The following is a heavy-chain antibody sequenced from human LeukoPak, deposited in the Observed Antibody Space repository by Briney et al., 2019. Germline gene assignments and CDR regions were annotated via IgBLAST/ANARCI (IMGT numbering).Heavy chain of an antibody. Sequence: SVKVSCKASGGTFSGYAISWVRQAPGQGHEWMGRIIPIFGTANYAQKFQGRVTITTDESTSTAYMELSSLRSEDTAVYYCARVGYCGGDCSIYDYWGQGTLVTVSS. CDR2: IIPIFGTA. J-gene: IGHJ4*02. D-gene: IGHD2-21*02. V-gene: IGHV1-69*05. CDR3: ARVGYCGGDCSIYDY. CDR1: GGTFSGYA.